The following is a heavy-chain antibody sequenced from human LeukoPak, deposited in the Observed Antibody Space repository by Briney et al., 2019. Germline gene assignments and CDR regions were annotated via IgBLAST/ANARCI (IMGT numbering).Heavy chain of an antibody. V-gene: IGHV1-18*01. Sequence: ASVKVSCKASGYTFPDYGISWVRQAPGQGREWMGWISADIGNTNYAQNFQGRVTMTRDRSTSTGYMELTSLTSDDTAVYYCARDRLGYCGYGSCLLFDNWGQGTLVTVSS. D-gene: IGHD2-15*01. J-gene: IGHJ4*02. CDR3: ARDRLGYCGYGSCLLFDN. CDR2: ISADIGNT. CDR1: GYTFPDYG.